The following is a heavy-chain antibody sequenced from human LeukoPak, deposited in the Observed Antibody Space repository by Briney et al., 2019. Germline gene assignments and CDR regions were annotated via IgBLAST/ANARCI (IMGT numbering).Heavy chain of an antibody. V-gene: IGHV4-34*01. D-gene: IGHD6-6*01. CDR3: ARESHYTTSSNYYYYYTNV. Sequence: SETLSLTCAVYGGSFSGYYWSWIRQPPGKGLEWIGEINHSGSTNYNPSLKSRVTISVDTSKNQFSLKLSSVTAADTAVYFCARESHYTTSSNYYYYYTNVWGKGTTVTVSS. CDR1: GGSFSGYY. CDR2: INHSGST. J-gene: IGHJ6*03.